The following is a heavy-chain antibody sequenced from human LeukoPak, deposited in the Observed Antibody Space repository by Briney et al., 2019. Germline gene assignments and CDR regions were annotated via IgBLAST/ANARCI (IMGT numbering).Heavy chain of an antibody. Sequence: PGGSLRLSCAASGFTFSSYDMHWVRHATGKGLEWVSAIGTAGDTYYPGSVKGRFTISRENAKNSFYLQMNSLRAGDTAVYYYARVTSSSSWYSDYYMDVWGKGTTVTISS. V-gene: IGHV3-13*01. D-gene: IGHD6-13*01. CDR1: GFTFSSYD. CDR3: ARVTSSSSWYSDYYMDV. CDR2: IGTAGDT. J-gene: IGHJ6*03.